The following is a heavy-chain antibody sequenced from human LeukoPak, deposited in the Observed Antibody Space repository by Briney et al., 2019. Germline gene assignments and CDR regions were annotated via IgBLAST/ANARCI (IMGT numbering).Heavy chain of an antibody. CDR2: IYYSGST. D-gene: IGHD6-19*01. CDR1: GGSISSYY. V-gene: IGHV4-59*01. CDR3: ARAAEQWLVCYFDY. J-gene: IGHJ4*02. Sequence: NPSETLSLTCTVSGGSISSYYWSWIRQPPGKGLEWIGYIYYSGSTNYNPSLKSRVTISVDTSKNQFSLKLSSVTAADTAVYYCARAAEQWLVCYFDYWGQGTLVTVSS.